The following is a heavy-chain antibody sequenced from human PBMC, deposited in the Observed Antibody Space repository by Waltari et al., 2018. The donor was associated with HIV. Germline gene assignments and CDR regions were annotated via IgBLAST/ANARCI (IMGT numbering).Heavy chain of an antibody. CDR2: ISYDGGKK. D-gene: IGHD1-1*01. Sequence: QGRLVGSGGGVVQPWRYLSIPWVAAGFTFSSYGMHWVGQAPGKGVEWVAAISYDGGKKHYADSVKGRFTISRDNSKNTLYLQMNSLRAEDTAVYYCAKALQEGHPLFQLMDYWGQGTLVTVSS. J-gene: IGHJ4*02. CDR1: GFTFSSYG. V-gene: IGHV3-30*18. CDR3: AKALQEGHPLFQLMDY.